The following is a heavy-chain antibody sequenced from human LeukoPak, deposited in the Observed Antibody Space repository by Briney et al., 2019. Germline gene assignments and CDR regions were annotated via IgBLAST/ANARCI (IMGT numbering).Heavy chain of an antibody. V-gene: IGHV1-18*01. CDR3: VSQWLDPYYYYGMDV. CDR2: ISAYNGNT. CDR1: GYTFTSYG. Sequence: GASVKVSCKASGYTFTSYGISWVRQAPGQGLEWMGWISAYNGNTNYAQKLQGRVTMTTDTSTSTAYMELRSLRSDDTAVYYCVSQWLDPYYYYGMDVWGQGTTVTVSS. J-gene: IGHJ6*02. D-gene: IGHD6-19*01.